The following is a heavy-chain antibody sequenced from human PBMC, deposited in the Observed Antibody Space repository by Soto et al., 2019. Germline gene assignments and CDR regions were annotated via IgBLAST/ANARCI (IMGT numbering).Heavy chain of an antibody. CDR2: IYYSGST. Sequence: SETLSLTCTVSGGSISSGAYYWSWIRQHPGKSLEWIGYIYYSGSTYYNPSLKSRVTISVDTSKNQFSLKLSSVTAADTAVYYCARGITGTTLNWFGPWGQGTLVTVSS. V-gene: IGHV4-31*03. J-gene: IGHJ5*02. D-gene: IGHD1-7*01. CDR1: GGSISSGAYY. CDR3: ARGITGTTLNWFGP.